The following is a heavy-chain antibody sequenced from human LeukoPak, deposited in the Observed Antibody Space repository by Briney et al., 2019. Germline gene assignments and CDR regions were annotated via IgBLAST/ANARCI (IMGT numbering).Heavy chain of an antibody. CDR1: GDSVSSNSAA. Sequence: SPTPSLTFAISGDSVSSNSAAWNWIRQSPSRGLEWLGRTYYRSKWYNDYAVSVKSRITINPDTSKNQFSLQLTSVTPEDTAVYYCARGDNWNYRIFGYGGQGTLVTVSS. J-gene: IGHJ4*02. CDR2: TYYRSKWYN. CDR3: ARGDNWNYRIFGY. V-gene: IGHV6-1*01. D-gene: IGHD1-7*01.